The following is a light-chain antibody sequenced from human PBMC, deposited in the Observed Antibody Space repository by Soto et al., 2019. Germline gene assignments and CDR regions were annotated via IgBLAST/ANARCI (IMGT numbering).Light chain of an antibody. CDR3: ISYTSDDVRYV. CDR2: EVS. CDR1: NSDVGIYDF. Sequence: QSALTQPRSVSGSPGQSITISCTGSNSDVGIYDFVSWYQHHPGRAPKLIVSEVSHRPSGVSNRFSGSKSGNTASLTISGLQSEDEADYYCISYTSDDVRYVFGTGTKLTVL. J-gene: IGLJ1*01. V-gene: IGLV2-14*01.